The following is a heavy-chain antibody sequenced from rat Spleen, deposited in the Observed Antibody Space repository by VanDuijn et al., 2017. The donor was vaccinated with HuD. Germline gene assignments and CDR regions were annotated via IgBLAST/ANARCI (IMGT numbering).Heavy chain of an antibody. V-gene: IGHV2S12*01. D-gene: IGHD1-4*01. CDR1: GFSLTSNG. J-gene: IGHJ3*01. CDR2: ISSGGST. CDR3: IRESLPGYNSHWFVY. Sequence: QVHLKESGPGLVQSSQTLSLTCTVSGFSLTSNGVSWVRQPPGEGLEWIAAISSGGSTYYNSALKSRLSISRDTSKSQVFLKMNSLQTEDTAIYFCIRESLPGYNSHWFVYWGQGTLVTVSS.